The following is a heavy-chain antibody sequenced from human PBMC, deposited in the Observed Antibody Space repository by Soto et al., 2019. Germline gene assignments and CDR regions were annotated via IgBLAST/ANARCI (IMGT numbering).Heavy chain of an antibody. CDR3: AKELQRGMDV. CDR2: VHPNSGGT. Sequence: QVHLVQSGAEVKQPGASVKVSCKASGYTFSVYHMHWVRQAPGQGLEWMGWVHPNSGGTNYAQSFEGRGTMTRDTSINTAYMELSRLTSEDTAVYYCAKELQRGMDVWGQGTTVTVSS. J-gene: IGHJ6*02. V-gene: IGHV1-2*02. CDR1: GYTFSVYH. D-gene: IGHD4-4*01.